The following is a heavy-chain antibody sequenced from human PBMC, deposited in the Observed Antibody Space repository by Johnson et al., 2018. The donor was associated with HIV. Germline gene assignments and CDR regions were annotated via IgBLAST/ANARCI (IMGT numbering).Heavy chain of an antibody. D-gene: IGHD4/OR15-4a*01. CDR3: ARVGANFDAFDI. CDR2: ISSSGSNI. J-gene: IGHJ3*02. CDR1: GFTFSDYY. Sequence: QVQLVESGGGVARPGGSLRLSCAPSGFTFSDYYMSWMRQAPGQGLEWVSYISSSGSNIYKADSVKGRFTISRDNAKNSLFLQMNSLRAEDTAVYYCARVGANFDAFDIWGQGTMVTVSS. V-gene: IGHV3-11*04.